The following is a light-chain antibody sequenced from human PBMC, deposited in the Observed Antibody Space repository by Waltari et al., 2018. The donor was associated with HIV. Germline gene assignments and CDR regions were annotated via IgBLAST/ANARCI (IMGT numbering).Light chain of an antibody. V-gene: IGLV1-47*01. CDR3: VGWAGSLSAYV. CDR1: SYNIENDN. CDR2: KNF. J-gene: IGLJ1*01. Sequence: QSFLTHPPSPSGTPGQPDTISCFGSSYNIENDNVYWYQQHPGMTPQLLIYKNFLRPSGVPDRFAASKSGTSASLTISGLRSADEADYYCVGWAGSLSAYVFGAGTKVAVL.